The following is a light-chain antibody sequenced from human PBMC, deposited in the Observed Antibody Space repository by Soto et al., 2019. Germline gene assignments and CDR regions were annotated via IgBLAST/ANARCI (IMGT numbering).Light chain of an antibody. V-gene: IGKV1-5*01. J-gene: IGKJ5*01. CDR3: HSRA. CDR1: QTISRW. Sequence: DIQLTQTPSTLSASVGDEVTITCRASQTISRWLAWYQQKPGRAPKLLIYDASTLESVVPSRFSGSGSETEFTLTISRLQPDDFATYFCHSRAFGQGTRLEIK. CDR2: DAS.